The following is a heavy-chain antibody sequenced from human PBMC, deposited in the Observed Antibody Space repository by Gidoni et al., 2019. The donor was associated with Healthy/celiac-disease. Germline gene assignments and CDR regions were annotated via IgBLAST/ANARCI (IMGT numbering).Heavy chain of an antibody. D-gene: IGHD5-12*01. V-gene: IGHV4-31*03. Sequence: QVQLQESGPGLVKPSQTLSLTCPVSGRFISSGGYYWSWIRQHPGKGLEWIGYIYYSGSTYYNPSLKSRVTISVDTSKNQFSLKLSSVTATDTAVYYCARVGRRGYSGSNYFDYWGQGTLVTVSS. CDR2: IYYSGST. CDR3: ARVGRRGYSGSNYFDY. CDR1: GRFISSGGYY. J-gene: IGHJ4*02.